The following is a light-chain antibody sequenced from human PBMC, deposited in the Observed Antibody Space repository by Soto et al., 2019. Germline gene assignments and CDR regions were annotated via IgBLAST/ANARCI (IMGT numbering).Light chain of an antibody. CDR1: SSDVGGYNY. V-gene: IGLV2-14*01. CDR3: RSYTTSSALLV. Sequence: QSALTQPASVSGSPGQSITISCTGTSSDVGGYNYVSWYKQHPGKAPKLMIYDVSNRPSGVSNRFSGSKSGNTASLTISGLQAEDEADYYCRSYTTSSALLVFGGGTKVTVL. J-gene: IGLJ2*01. CDR2: DVS.